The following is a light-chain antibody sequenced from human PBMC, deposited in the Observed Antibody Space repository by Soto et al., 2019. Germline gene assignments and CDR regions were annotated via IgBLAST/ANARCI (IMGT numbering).Light chain of an antibody. V-gene: IGLV2-14*03. J-gene: IGLJ1*01. CDR1: SSDVGAYNS. Sequence: QSVLTQPASVSGSPGQSITISCTGTSSDVGAYNSVSWYQQHPDKAPKLIIFSVTSRTSGPSDRFSGSKSDNTASLTISGLRTEYEADYYCSSATSSSTYLFGTGTKVTVL. CDR2: SVT. CDR3: SSATSSSTYL.